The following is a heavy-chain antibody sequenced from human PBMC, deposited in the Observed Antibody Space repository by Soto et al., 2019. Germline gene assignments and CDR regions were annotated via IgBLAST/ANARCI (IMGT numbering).Heavy chain of an antibody. V-gene: IGHV1-18*01. D-gene: IGHD6-19*01. CDR1: GDTSTIYG. Sequence: QVQLVQSGAEVKKPGASVKVSCKASGDTSTIYGFSWVRQAPGQGLEWMGWISTYNGNTNYARNLQGRVTITADTSTSTACMELRSLRSDDTAVYYCARGYSSYYYDYWGQGTLVTVSS. CDR2: ISTYNGNT. CDR3: ARGYSSYYYDY. J-gene: IGHJ4*02.